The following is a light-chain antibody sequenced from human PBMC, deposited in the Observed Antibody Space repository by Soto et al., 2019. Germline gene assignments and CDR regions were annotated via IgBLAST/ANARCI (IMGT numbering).Light chain of an antibody. J-gene: IGLJ1*01. Sequence: QSALTQPASVSGSLGQSITISCTGTSSDVGGYNSVSWYQQHPGKAPKLMIYEVSNRPSGVSNRFTGSKSGDTASLTISGLQAGDQADYYCSSYTSSNTHVFGTGTKVTVL. V-gene: IGLV2-14*01. CDR1: SSDVGGYNS. CDR2: EVS. CDR3: SSYTSSNTHV.